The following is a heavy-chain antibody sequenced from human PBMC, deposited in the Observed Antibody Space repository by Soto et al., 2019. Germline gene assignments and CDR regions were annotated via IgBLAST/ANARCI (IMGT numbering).Heavy chain of an antibody. J-gene: IGHJ6*02. D-gene: IGHD2-2*03. Sequence: ASVKVSKASGGTFSSYAISWVRQAPGQGLEWMGGIIPILGTANYAQKFQGRVTITADESTSTAYMELSSLRSEDTAVYYCARAMDIVVVPAAIGGMDVWGQGTTVTVSS. CDR1: GGTFSSYA. CDR2: IIPILGTA. V-gene: IGHV1-69*13. CDR3: ARAMDIVVVPAAIGGMDV.